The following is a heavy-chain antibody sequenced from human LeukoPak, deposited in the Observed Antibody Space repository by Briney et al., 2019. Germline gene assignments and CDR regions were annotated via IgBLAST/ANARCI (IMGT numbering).Heavy chain of an antibody. V-gene: IGHV3-9*01. J-gene: IGHJ4*02. CDR2: ISWNSGSI. CDR1: GFTFDDYA. D-gene: IGHD6-13*01. CDR3: AKDIAYSSSWYGIDY. Sequence: GRSLRLSCAASGFTFDDYAMHWVRQAPGKGLEWVSGISWNSGSIGYADSVKDRFTISRDNAKNSLYLQMNSLRAEDTALYYCAKDIAYSSSWYGIDYWGQGTLVTVSS.